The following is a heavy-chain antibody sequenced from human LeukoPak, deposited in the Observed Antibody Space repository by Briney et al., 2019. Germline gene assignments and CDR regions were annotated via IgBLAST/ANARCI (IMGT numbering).Heavy chain of an antibody. V-gene: IGHV5-51*01. Sequence: KSGASLKISCKGSGYSFTTYWIGWVRQLPGKGLEWMGIIYPGDSDTRYSPSFQGQVTISADKSISTAYLQWSSLKASDTAMYYCARRRRSSSYDFWSAYADYWGQGTLVTVSS. CDR3: ARRRRSSSYDFWSAYADY. J-gene: IGHJ4*02. CDR1: GYSFTTYW. D-gene: IGHD3-3*01. CDR2: IYPGDSDT.